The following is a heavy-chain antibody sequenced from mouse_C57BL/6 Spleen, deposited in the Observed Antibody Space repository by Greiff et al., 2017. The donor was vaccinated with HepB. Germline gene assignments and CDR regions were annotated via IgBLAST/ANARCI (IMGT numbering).Heavy chain of an antibody. Sequence: VQLQQSGPELVKPGASVKISCKASGYTFTDYYMNWVKQSHGKSLEWIGDINPNNGGTSYNQKFKGKATLTVDKSSSTAYMELRSLTSEDSAVYYCARGRLLLYAMDYWGQGTSVTVSS. CDR2: INPNNGGT. J-gene: IGHJ4*01. V-gene: IGHV1-26*01. D-gene: IGHD1-1*01. CDR3: ARGRLLLYAMDY. CDR1: GYTFTDYY.